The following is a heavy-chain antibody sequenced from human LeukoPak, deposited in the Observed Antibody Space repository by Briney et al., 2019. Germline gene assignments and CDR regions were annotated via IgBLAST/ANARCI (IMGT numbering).Heavy chain of an antibody. CDR3: ARRLDY. CDR2: INRDASEE. J-gene: IGHJ4*02. V-gene: IGHV3-7*03. CDR1: GFSFSNYW. Sequence: GGSLRLSCAASGFSFSNYWMSWVRQAPGKRLEWVANINRDASEEYYVDSVKGRFTISRDNTKNSLYLQMNSLRAEDTAVYYCARRLDYWGQGTLVTVSS.